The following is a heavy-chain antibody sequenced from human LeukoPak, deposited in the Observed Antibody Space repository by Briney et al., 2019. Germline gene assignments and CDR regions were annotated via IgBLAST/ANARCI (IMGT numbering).Heavy chain of an antibody. D-gene: IGHD4-11*01. J-gene: IGHJ6*02. CDR2: TSYDGSDK. Sequence: PGGSLRLSCAASGFTFSNYGMHWVRQAPGKGLEWVAVTSYDGSDKIYADSLKGRFTISRDNAKNSLYLQMNSLRAEDTAVYYCARSTVTTLFDYYYYGMDVWGQGTTVTVSS. V-gene: IGHV3-30*03. CDR1: GFTFSNYG. CDR3: ARSTVTTLFDYYYYGMDV.